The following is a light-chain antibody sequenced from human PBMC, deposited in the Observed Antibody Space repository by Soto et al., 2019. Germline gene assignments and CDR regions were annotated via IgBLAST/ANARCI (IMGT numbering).Light chain of an antibody. CDR1: SSDVGGYNY. Sequence: QSALTQPASLSGSPGQSITISCTGTSSDVGGYNYVSWYQQHPGKAPKLMIYDVSNRPSGVSNRFSGSKSGNTASLTISGRQAEDEADYYCSAYTSSSTYVVFGGGTQLTVL. CDR3: SAYTSSSTYVV. J-gene: IGLJ2*01. V-gene: IGLV2-14*01. CDR2: DVS.